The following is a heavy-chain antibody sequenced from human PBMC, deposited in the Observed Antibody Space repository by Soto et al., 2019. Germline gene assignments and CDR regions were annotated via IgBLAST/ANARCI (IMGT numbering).Heavy chain of an antibody. CDR2: ISAYNGNT. CDR3: TRDTAYYDFWSGYIWGAYVMDV. D-gene: IGHD3-3*01. CDR1: GYTFTSYG. Sequence: EASVKVSCKASGYTFTSYGISWVRQAPGQGLEWMGWISAYNGNTNYAQKLQGRVTMTTDTSTSTAYMELRSLRSDDTAVYYCTRDTAYYDFWSGYIWGAYVMDVWGQGTTVTVSS. V-gene: IGHV1-18*01. J-gene: IGHJ6*02.